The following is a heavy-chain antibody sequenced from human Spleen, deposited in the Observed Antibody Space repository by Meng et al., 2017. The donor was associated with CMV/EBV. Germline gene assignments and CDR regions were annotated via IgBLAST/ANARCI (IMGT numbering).Heavy chain of an antibody. CDR1: GFTFNTYS. CDR3: ARDLRSLTSIAVGFDP. Sequence: LSLTGAASGFTFNTYSMNWVRQAPGKGLEWVSSISSSSSYIYYADSVKDRFTISRDNAKNSLYLQMNRLRAEDTAVYYGARDLRSLTSIAVGFDPWGQGTLVTVSS. D-gene: IGHD6-19*01. J-gene: IGHJ5*02. CDR2: ISSSSSYI. V-gene: IGHV3-21*01.